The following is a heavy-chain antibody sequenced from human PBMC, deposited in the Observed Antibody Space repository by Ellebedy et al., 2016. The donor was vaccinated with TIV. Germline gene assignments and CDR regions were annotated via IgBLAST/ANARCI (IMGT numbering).Heavy chain of an antibody. D-gene: IGHD1/OR15-1a*01. V-gene: IGHV5-51*01. CDR2: IYPGDSDT. CDR3: ARRGHSLDQDEIQSDY. Sequence: GESLKISCKGSGYSFTSYWIGWVRQMPGKGLEWMGIIYPGDSDTRYSPSFQGQVTISADKSISTAYLQWSSLKASDTAMYYCARRGHSLDQDEIQSDYWGQGTLVTVSS. J-gene: IGHJ4*02. CDR1: GYSFTSYW.